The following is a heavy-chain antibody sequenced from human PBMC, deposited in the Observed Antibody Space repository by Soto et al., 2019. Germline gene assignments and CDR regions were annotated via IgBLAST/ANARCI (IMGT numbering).Heavy chain of an antibody. D-gene: IGHD6-13*01. V-gene: IGHV3-23*01. CDR2: ISGGTSST. CDR1: GFTFSSYA. J-gene: IGHJ4*02. Sequence: EVQLLESGGGLVQPGGSLRLSCAASGFTFSSYAMSWVRQAPGTGLEWVSAISGGTSSTYYADSVKGRFTISRDNSKNTRYLQMNSLRAEETAVYYCAKERWAAAGTPTLDYWGQGTLVTVSS. CDR3: AKERWAAAGTPTLDY.